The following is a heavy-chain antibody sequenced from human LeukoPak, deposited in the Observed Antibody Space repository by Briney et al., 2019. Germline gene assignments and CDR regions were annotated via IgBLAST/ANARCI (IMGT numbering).Heavy chain of an antibody. J-gene: IGHJ4*02. CDR1: GGSISSGGYS. D-gene: IGHD2-21*01. CDR3: ARGAPSILWWSLYFDY. Sequence: PSETLSLTCAVSGGSISSGGYSCSWIRQPPGKGLEWIWYIYHIGSTYYNPSLKSRVTISVDRSKNQFSLKLSYVTAADTAVYYCARGAPSILWWSLYFDYWGQGTLVTVSS. CDR2: IYHIGST. V-gene: IGHV4-30-2*01.